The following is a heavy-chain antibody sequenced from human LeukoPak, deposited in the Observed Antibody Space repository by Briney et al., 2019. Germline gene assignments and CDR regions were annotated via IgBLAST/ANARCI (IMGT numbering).Heavy chain of an antibody. V-gene: IGHV4-34*01. CDR3: ARGRQDVNMILVVMAGVSYYLDV. D-gene: IGHD3-22*01. CDR1: GGSFSDYY. Sequence: PSETLSLTCAVYGGSFSDYYWTWIRQTPGKGLEWIGEMSPSGSSNYNPSLKSRVTISVDTSKNQFSLKLRSVTAADTAVYYCARGRQDVNMILVVMAGVSYYLDVWSKGITVTVS. J-gene: IGHJ6*03. CDR2: MSPSGSS.